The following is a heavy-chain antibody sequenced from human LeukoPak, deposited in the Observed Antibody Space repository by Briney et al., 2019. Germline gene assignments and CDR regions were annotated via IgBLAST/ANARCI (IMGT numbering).Heavy chain of an antibody. CDR1: GYSISSGYY. V-gene: IGHV4-38-2*01. CDR3: ARHGYSGYQVHD. D-gene: IGHD5-12*01. Sequence: PSETLSLTCAVSGYSISSGYYWGWIRQPPGKGLEWIGSIYHSGSTYYNPSLKSRVTISVDTSKNQFSLKLSSVTAADTAVYYCARHGYSGYQVHDWGQGTLVTVSS. J-gene: IGHJ4*02. CDR2: IYHSGST.